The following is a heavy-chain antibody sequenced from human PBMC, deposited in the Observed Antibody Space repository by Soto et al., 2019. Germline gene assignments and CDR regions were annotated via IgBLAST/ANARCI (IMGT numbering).Heavy chain of an antibody. CDR2: ISSRSSYI. D-gene: IGHD2-15*01. J-gene: IGHJ4*02. CDR3: ARTGPDCGGGGCFPLYYFDY. CDR1: GFTFSSYS. Sequence: EVQLVESGGGLVKPGGSLRLSCAASGFTFSSYSMNWVRQAPGKGLEWVSSISSRSSYIYYADSVKGRFTISRDNAKNSLYLQMNSLRAEDTAVYYCARTGPDCGGGGCFPLYYFDYWGQGTLVTVSS. V-gene: IGHV3-21*01.